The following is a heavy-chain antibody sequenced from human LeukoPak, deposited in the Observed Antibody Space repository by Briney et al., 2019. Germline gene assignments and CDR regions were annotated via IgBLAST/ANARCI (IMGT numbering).Heavy chain of an antibody. J-gene: IGHJ5*02. CDR3: ARQGRAVAGKGRSGSDP. V-gene: IGHV4-39*01. D-gene: IGHD6-19*01. CDR1: GGSISSSSYY. CDR2: IYYSGST. Sequence: PSETLSLTCTVSGGSISSSSYYWGWIRQPPGKGLEWIGSIYYSGSTYYNPSLKSRVTISVDTSKNQFSLKLSSVTAADTAVYYCARQGRAVAGKGRSGSDPWGQGTLVTVSS.